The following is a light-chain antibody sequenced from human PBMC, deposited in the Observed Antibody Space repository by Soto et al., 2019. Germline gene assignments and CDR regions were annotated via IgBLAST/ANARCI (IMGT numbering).Light chain of an antibody. CDR1: QSVSSY. Sequence: EIVLTQSPATLSLSPGERATLSCRASQSVSSYLAWYQQKHGQAPRLLIYDASNRATGIPARFSGSGSGTELTITISSLQSEDCEVYDCQQYNNWPRTFGQGTKVDIK. J-gene: IGKJ1*01. CDR3: QQYNNWPRT. CDR2: DAS. V-gene: IGKV3-15*01.